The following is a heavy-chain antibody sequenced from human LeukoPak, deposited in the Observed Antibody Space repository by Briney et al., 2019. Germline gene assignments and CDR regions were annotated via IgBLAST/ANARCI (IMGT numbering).Heavy chain of an antibody. J-gene: IGHJ4*02. CDR1: GYTFTSYG. Sequence: ASVKVSCKASGYTFTSYGISRVRQAPGQGLEWMGWISAYNGSTNYAQKLQGRVTMTTDASTSTAYMELRSLRSDDTAVYYCARALWFGELQYWGQGTLVTVSS. V-gene: IGHV1-18*01. CDR2: ISAYNGST. CDR3: ARALWFGELQY. D-gene: IGHD3-10*01.